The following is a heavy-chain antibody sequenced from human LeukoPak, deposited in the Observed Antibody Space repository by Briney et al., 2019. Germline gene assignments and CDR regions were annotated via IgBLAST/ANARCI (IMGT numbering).Heavy chain of an antibody. CDR2: INPSGGST. Sequence: ASVKVSCKASGYTFTSYYMHWVRQAPGQGLEWMGIINPSGGSTSYAQKFQGRVTMTRDMSTSTVYMELSSLRSEDTAVYYCARAYGDYDRFGVFDYWGQGTLVTVSS. CDR1: GYTFTSYY. J-gene: IGHJ4*02. CDR3: ARAYGDYDRFGVFDY. D-gene: IGHD4-17*01. V-gene: IGHV1-46*01.